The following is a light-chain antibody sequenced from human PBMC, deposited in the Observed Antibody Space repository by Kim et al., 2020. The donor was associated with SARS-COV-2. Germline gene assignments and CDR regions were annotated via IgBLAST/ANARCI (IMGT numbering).Light chain of an antibody. J-gene: IGKJ1*01. V-gene: IGKV1-39*01. CDR2: TAS. Sequence: DIQMTQSPLLLSASVGDSVTITCRASQSIGNHLSWYQQRPGKAPSLLIKTASRLYNDDPSRFSGGGSGTDFTLTISGLQSEDFATYYCQQTDRTPSTFGRGTKVDIK. CDR1: QSIGNH. CDR3: QQTDRTPST.